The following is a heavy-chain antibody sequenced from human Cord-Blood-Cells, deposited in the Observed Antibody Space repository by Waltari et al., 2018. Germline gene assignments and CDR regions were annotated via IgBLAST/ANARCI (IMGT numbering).Heavy chain of an antibody. Sequence: EVQLVESGGGLVKPGGSLRLSCAASGFTFSSYSLNSVRQAPGKGLEWVSSISSSSSYIYYADSVKGRFTISRDNAKNSLYLQMNSLRAEDTAVYYCAREYFDWDDAFDIWGQGTMVTVSS. CDR2: ISSSSSYI. CDR3: AREYFDWDDAFDI. J-gene: IGHJ3*02. V-gene: IGHV3-21*01. CDR1: GFTFSSYS. D-gene: IGHD3-9*01.